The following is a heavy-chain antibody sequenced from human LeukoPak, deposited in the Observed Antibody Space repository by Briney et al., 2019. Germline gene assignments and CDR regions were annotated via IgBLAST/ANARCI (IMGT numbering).Heavy chain of an antibody. CDR3: ARLGGSGSYYNGGRDFDY. CDR1: GYTFTGYY. J-gene: IGHJ4*02. CDR2: INPNSGGT. D-gene: IGHD3-10*01. Sequence: ASVKVSCKASGYTFTGYYMHWVRQAPGQGLEWMGWINPNSGGTNYAQKFQGRVTMTRDTSISTAYMELSRLRSDDTAVYYCARLGGSGSYYNGGRDFDYWGQGTLVTVSS. V-gene: IGHV1-2*02.